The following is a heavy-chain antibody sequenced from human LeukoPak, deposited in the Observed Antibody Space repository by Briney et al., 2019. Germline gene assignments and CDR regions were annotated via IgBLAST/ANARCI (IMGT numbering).Heavy chain of an antibody. J-gene: IGHJ6*03. CDR3: ARDPQFPDNYYYYMDV. CDR1: GFTFRSYA. D-gene: IGHD1-14*01. V-gene: IGHV3-30*04. Sequence: GGSLRLSCAASGFTFRSYAMHWVRQAPGKGLEWVALISYAGNIRYYADSVKGRFIISRDNSKNTLYLQMNSLRAEDTAVYYCARDPQFPDNYYYYMDVWGKGTTVTVSS. CDR2: ISYAGNIR.